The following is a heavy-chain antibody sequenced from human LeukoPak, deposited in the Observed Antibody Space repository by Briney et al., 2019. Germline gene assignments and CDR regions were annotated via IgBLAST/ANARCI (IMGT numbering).Heavy chain of an antibody. Sequence: SETLSLTCAVYGGSFSGYYWSWIRQPPGKGQDWIGEINHSGSTNYNPSLKSRVTISVDTSKNQFSLKLSSVTAADTAVYYCARRRVLLWFGELPFDYWGQGTLVTVSS. J-gene: IGHJ4*02. CDR3: ARRRVLLWFGELPFDY. V-gene: IGHV4-34*01. CDR2: INHSGST. CDR1: GGSFSGYY. D-gene: IGHD3-10*01.